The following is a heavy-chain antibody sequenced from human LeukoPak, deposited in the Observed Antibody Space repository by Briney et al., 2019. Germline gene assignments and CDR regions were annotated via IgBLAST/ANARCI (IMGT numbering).Heavy chain of an antibody. CDR1: GFTFSSYW. Sequence: GGSLRLSCAASGFTFSSYWMHWVRQAPGKGLVWVSRINTDGSSTSYADSVKGRFTISRDNSKNTLYLQMNSLRAEDTAMYYCAKARGIGYSNMIDYWGQGTLVTVSS. V-gene: IGHV3-74*01. J-gene: IGHJ4*02. D-gene: IGHD3-3*01. CDR3: AKARGIGYSNMIDY. CDR2: INTDGSST.